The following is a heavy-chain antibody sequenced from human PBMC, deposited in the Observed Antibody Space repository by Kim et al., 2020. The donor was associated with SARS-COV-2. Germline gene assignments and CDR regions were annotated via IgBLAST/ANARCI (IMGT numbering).Heavy chain of an antibody. D-gene: IGHD4-17*01. Sequence: GGSLRLSCAASGFTFSSYSMNWVRQAPGKGLEWVSSISSSSSYIYYGDSVKGRFTISRDNAKNSLYVQMNSLRAEDTAVYYCARDLPDYGDSLFDYWGRGTVVRVSS. CDR2: ISSSSSYI. CDR3: ARDLPDYGDSLFDY. V-gene: IGHV3-21*01. CDR1: GFTFSSYS. J-gene: IGHJ4*02.